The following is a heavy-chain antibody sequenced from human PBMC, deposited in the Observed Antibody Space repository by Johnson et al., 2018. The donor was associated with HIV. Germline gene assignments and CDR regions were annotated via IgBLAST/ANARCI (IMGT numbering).Heavy chain of an antibody. V-gene: IGHV3-30*19. D-gene: IGHD1-26*01. CDR1: GFTFSNYG. J-gene: IGHJ3*02. CDR3: AKDDRELDAFDI. CDR2: ISYDGSNK. Sequence: QVQLVESGGGVVQPGRSLRLSCAASGFTFSNYGMHWVRQAPGKGLEWVAVISYDGSNKYYADSVKGRFTISRDNSKNTLYLQMNSLRAEDTAVYYCAKDDRELDAFDIWGQGTMVTVSS.